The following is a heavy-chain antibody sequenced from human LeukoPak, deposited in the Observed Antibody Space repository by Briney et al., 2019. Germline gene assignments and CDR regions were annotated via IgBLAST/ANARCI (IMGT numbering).Heavy chain of an antibody. CDR3: ARDDYVWGTHRY. Sequence: GGSLRLSCAASGFTVSSNYMSWVRQAPGKGLEWVSVIYSGGSTYYADSVKGRFTISRDNSKNTLYLQMNSLRAEDTAVYYCARDDYVWGTHRYWGQGTLVTVSS. V-gene: IGHV3-53*01. CDR2: IYSGGST. D-gene: IGHD3-16*01. J-gene: IGHJ4*02. CDR1: GFTVSSNY.